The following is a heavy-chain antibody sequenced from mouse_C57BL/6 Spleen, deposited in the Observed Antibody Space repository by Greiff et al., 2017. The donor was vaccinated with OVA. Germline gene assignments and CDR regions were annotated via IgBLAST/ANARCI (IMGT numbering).Heavy chain of an antibody. Sequence: EVKLLESGGGLVQPGGSLSLSCAASGFTFTDYYLSWVRQPPGKALEWLGFIRNKANGYATESSASVKGRFPIFRDNAPSILYLKINALRADDSATYYCARSPFPSIATVVAPFDDWGKGTTLTVSS. CDR2: IRNKANGYAT. V-gene: IGHV7-3*01. CDR3: ARSPFPSIATVVAPFDD. J-gene: IGHJ2*01. D-gene: IGHD1-1*01. CDR1: GFTFTDYY.